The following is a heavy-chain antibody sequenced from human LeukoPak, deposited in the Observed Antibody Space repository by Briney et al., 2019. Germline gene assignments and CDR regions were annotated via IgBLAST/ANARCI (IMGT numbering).Heavy chain of an antibody. CDR3: AKEALGLY. CDR1: GFTFSSYD. J-gene: IGHJ4*02. Sequence: GGSLRLSCAASGFTFSSYDMHWVRQAPGKGLEWVAVISYDGSNKYYADSVKGRFTISRDNSKNTLYLQMNSLRAEDTAVYYCAKEALGLYWGQGTLVTVSS. CDR2: ISYDGSNK. D-gene: IGHD3-16*01. V-gene: IGHV3-30*18.